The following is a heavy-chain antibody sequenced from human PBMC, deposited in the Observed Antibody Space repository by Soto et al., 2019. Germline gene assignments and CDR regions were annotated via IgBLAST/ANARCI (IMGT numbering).Heavy chain of an antibody. Sequence: ASVKVSCKVSGYTLTELSMHWVRQAPGKGLEWMGGFDPEDGETIYAQKFQGRVTMTEDTSTDTAYMELSSLRSEDTAVYYCATGHQWLVQHTLLDYWGQGTLVNVSS. V-gene: IGHV1-24*01. CDR2: FDPEDGET. D-gene: IGHD6-19*01. CDR1: GYTLTELS. CDR3: ATGHQWLVQHTLLDY. J-gene: IGHJ4*02.